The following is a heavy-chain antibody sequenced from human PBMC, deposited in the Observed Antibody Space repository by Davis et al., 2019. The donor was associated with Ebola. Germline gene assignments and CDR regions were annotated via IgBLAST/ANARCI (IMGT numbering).Heavy chain of an antibody. CDR2: IYYSGST. CDR3: ARLYCSSTSCYKRGWFDP. Sequence: SETLSLTCTVSGGSISSYYWSWIRQPPGKGLEWIGYIYYSGSTYYNPSLKSRVTMSVDTSKNQFSLKLSSVTAVDTAVYYCARLYCSSTSCYKRGWFDPWGQGTLVTVSS. D-gene: IGHD2-2*02. V-gene: IGHV4-59*04. J-gene: IGHJ5*02. CDR1: GGSISSYY.